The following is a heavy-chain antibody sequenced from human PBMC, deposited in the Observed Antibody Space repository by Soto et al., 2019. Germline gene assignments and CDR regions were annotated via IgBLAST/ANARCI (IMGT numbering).Heavy chain of an antibody. D-gene: IGHD2-15*01. V-gene: IGHV4-59*01. CDR2: VLYNGGT. CDR3: ARDMTTYCNGVSCYDLHAFDI. J-gene: IGHJ3*02. Sequence: QVQLQESGPGLVKPSETLSLTCSISGGSISSNHWSWIRQAPGRGLEWIGYVLYNGGTSYNPSLKSRVSISIDTSKNQCSLRLRSVTAADTAVYYCARDMTTYCNGVSCYDLHAFDIWGQGTKVTVSS. CDR1: GGSISSNH.